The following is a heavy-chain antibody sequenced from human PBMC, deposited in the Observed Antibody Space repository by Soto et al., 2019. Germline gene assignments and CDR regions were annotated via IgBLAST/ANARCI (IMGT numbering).Heavy chain of an antibody. J-gene: IGHJ4*02. Sequence: GSLRLSCAASGFTFSSYALSWVRQAPGKGLEWVSSISDSGGTTYYADSVKGRFTISRDNSKNTLYLQMNSLRAEDTAVYYCARDEDIVLMVYAIGPDYWGQGTLVTVSS. V-gene: IGHV3-23*01. CDR3: ARDEDIVLMVYAIGPDY. CDR1: GFTFSSYA. CDR2: ISDSGGTT. D-gene: IGHD2-8*01.